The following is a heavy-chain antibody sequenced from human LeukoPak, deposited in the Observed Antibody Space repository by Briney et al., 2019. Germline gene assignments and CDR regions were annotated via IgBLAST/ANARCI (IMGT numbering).Heavy chain of an antibody. CDR3: ARDSGSGNNDY. Sequence: ASVKVSCKASGYTFTSYAIHWVRQAPGQRLEWMGWISAGDGNTKYSQNFQGRVTFISNTSATTAFMELSSLRSEDAAVYYCARDSGSGNNDYWGQGTLVTVSS. D-gene: IGHD1-26*01. V-gene: IGHV1-3*01. J-gene: IGHJ4*02. CDR1: GYTFTSYA. CDR2: ISAGDGNT.